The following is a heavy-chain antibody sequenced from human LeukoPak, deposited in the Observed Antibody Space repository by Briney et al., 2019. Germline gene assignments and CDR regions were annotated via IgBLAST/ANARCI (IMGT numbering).Heavy chain of an antibody. CDR1: GFTFSGYW. Sequence: GWSLTLSCAASGFTFSGYWMHWVGQAPGKGLVWVSRIKSDGRSTTYADSVKGRFTISRDNSKNTLYLQMNSLRAEDTAVYYCAKKTSSSSGWYFDLWGRGTLVTVSS. D-gene: IGHD6-6*01. J-gene: IGHJ2*01. CDR2: IKSDGRST. CDR3: AKKTSSSSGWYFDL. V-gene: IGHV3-74*01.